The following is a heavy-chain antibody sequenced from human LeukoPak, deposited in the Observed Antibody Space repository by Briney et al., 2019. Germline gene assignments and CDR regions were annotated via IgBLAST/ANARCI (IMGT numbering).Heavy chain of an antibody. V-gene: IGHV4-31*03. CDR3: ARDGGWTAGGWTHYFQL. Sequence: SETLSLTCSVSGASVSTDKYCWSWIRQHPVKDLEWIGYISKSGIPFSNPSLKSRVSISLNMSKNQVPLMLRSVTAAATAEYDCARDGGWTAGGWTHYFQLWGQGNLGTVSS. D-gene: IGHD6-13*01. J-gene: IGHJ1*01. CDR1: GASVSTDKYC. CDR2: ISKSGIP.